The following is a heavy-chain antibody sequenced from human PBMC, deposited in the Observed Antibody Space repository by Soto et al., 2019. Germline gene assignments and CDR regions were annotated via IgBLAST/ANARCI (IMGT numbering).Heavy chain of an antibody. CDR2: IIPVIGAP. Sequence: QVHLVQSGAEMKRAGSSVRVSCKGLGGTISSDAISWVRQAPGRGLEWMGGIIPVIGAPNYGQRFQGRITITADESTNTAYMELRSLRPEDTAIYYWARVQRYDSLTGSAPAYGMDVWGQGTTVTGSS. CDR3: ARVQRYDSLTGSAPAYGMDV. CDR1: GGTISSDA. V-gene: IGHV1-69*01. J-gene: IGHJ6*02. D-gene: IGHD3-9*01.